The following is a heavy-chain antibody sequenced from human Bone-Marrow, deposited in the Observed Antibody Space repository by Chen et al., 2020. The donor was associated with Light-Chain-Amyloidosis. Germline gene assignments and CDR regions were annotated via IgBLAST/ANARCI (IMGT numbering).Heavy chain of an antibody. CDR1: GGGRRRSSYS. CDR2: IYYSGST. V-gene: IGHV4-39*01. CDR3: ERASYGSGSYYTPFDY. Sequence: LQLQESGPGLVKPWETRSLTWAGEGGGRRRSSYSWGWLLQPPGKGLAWIGSIYYSGSTTYNPSLTGRVTISVAPSKNQFSLKLSSVTAADTAVYYCERASYGSGSYYTPFDYWGQVTLVTVSS. D-gene: IGHD3-10*01. J-gene: IGHJ4*02.